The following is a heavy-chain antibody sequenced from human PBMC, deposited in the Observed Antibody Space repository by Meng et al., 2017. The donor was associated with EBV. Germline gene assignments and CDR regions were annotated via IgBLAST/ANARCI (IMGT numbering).Heavy chain of an antibody. CDR2: INPNSGGT. CDR3: ARVGIAVAGTGDY. D-gene: IGHD6-19*01. CDR1: GYTFTGYY. J-gene: IGHJ4*02. Sequence: VQVVPSGAEVKKPGASVKVSCKASGYTFTGYYMHWVRQAPGQGLEWVGRINPNSGGTNYAQKFQGRVTMTRDTSISTAYMELSRLRSDDTAVYYCARVGIAVAGTGDYWGQGTLVTASS. V-gene: IGHV1-2*06.